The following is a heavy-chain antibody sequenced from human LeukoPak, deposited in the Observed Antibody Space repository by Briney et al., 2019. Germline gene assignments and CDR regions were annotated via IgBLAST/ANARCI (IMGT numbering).Heavy chain of an antibody. CDR1: GFTFSSYT. CDR3: ARGSEGYCSGGGCYYGMDV. Sequence: GGSLRLSCAASGFTFSSYTMNWVRQAPGKGLEWVSYISSSSSYIYYADSVKGRFTISRDNAENSLYPQMNSLRAEDTAVYYCARGSEGYCSGGGCYYGMDVWGQGTTVTVSS. CDR2: ISSSSSYI. D-gene: IGHD2-15*01. J-gene: IGHJ6*01. V-gene: IGHV3-21*01.